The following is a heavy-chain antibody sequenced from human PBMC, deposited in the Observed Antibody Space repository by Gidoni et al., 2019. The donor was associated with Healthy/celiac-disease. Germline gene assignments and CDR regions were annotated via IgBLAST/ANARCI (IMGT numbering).Heavy chain of an antibody. V-gene: IGHV3-30*04. Sequence: HWVRQAPGKGLEWVAVISYDGSNKYYADSVKGRFTISRDNSKNTLYLQMNSLRAEDTAVYYCARDPTASWGNWYFDLWGRGTLVTVSS. CDR2: ISYDGSNK. D-gene: IGHD7-27*01. CDR3: ARDPTASWGNWYFDL. J-gene: IGHJ2*01.